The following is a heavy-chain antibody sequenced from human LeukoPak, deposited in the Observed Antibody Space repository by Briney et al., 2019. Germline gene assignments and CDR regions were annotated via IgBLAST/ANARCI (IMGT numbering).Heavy chain of an antibody. J-gene: IGHJ4*02. Sequence: GGSLRLSCAASGFTFSSYAMSWVRQAPGKGLEWVSAISGSGGSTYYADSVKGRFTISRDNSKNTLYLQMNSLRPEDTAVYYCAKDHGMHGDYGVDYWGQGTLVTVSS. CDR1: GFTFSSYA. CDR3: AKDHGMHGDYGVDY. V-gene: IGHV3-23*01. D-gene: IGHD4-17*01. CDR2: ISGSGGST.